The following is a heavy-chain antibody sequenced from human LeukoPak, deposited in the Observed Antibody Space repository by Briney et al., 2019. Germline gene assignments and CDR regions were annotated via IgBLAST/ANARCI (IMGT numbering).Heavy chain of an antibody. CDR3: ARGSYAFDI. Sequence: PGGSLRLSCAASGFSFSDYYMNWLRQAPGKGPEWVSYISSSGSIIFYADSVEGRFTISRDNAKKSLYLQMNSLRAEDTAVYHCARGSYAFDIWGQGTMVTVSS. V-gene: IGHV3-11*01. CDR2: ISSSGSII. J-gene: IGHJ3*02. CDR1: GFSFSDYY.